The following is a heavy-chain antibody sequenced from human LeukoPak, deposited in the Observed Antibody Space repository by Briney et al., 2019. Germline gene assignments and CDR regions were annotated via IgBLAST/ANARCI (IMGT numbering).Heavy chain of an antibody. J-gene: IGHJ4*02. CDR2: IKQDGSEK. D-gene: IGHD2-2*01. V-gene: IGHV3-7*01. CDR1: GFTFGSYW. Sequence: GGSLRLSCAASGFTFGSYWMSWVRQAPGKGLEWVANIKQDGSEKYYVDSVKGRFTISRDNAKNSLYLQMNSLRAEDTAVYYCARSPAPLTIVVVPAAGFDYWGQGTLVTVSS. CDR3: ARSPAPLTIVVVPAAGFDY.